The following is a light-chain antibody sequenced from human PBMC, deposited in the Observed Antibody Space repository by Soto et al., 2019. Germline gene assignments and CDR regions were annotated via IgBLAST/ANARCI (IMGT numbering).Light chain of an antibody. Sequence: EIVMTQSPDTLSVSPGETATLSCRASQSVGSNLAWYQQKPGQAPRLLISDASTRAAGLPARFSGSGSGTEFTHTTSCLQSEDFEFYYCQKSNNWPKTFGQGTKVEIK. CDR1: QSVGSN. J-gene: IGKJ1*01. CDR3: QKSNNWPKT. V-gene: IGKV3-15*01. CDR2: DAS.